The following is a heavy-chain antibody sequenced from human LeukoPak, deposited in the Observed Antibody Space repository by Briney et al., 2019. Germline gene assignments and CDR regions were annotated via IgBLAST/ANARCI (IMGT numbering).Heavy chain of an antibody. V-gene: IGHV3-48*03. Sequence: PGGSLRLSCAASGFTFSSCEMNWVRQAPGKGLDWVSYISSSGSTIYYADSVKGRFTISRDNAKNSLYLQMNSLRAEDTAVYYCAELGITMIGGVWGKGTTVTISS. J-gene: IGHJ6*04. D-gene: IGHD3-10*02. CDR2: ISSSGSTI. CDR1: GFTFSSCE. CDR3: AELGITMIGGV.